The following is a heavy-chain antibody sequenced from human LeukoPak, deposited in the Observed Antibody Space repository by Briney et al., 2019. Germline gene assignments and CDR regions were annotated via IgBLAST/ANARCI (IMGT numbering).Heavy chain of an antibody. Sequence: SSETLSLTCAVYGGSFSGYYWSWIRQPPGKGLEWIGEINHSGSTNYNPSLKSRVTISVDTSKNQFSLKLSPVTAADTAVYYCARLPRYWGQGTLVTVSS. V-gene: IGHV4-34*01. CDR1: GGSFSGYY. J-gene: IGHJ4*02. CDR3: ARLPRY. CDR2: INHSGST.